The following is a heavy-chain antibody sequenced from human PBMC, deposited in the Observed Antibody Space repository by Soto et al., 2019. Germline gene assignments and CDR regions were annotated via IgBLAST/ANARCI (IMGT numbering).Heavy chain of an antibody. J-gene: IGHJ4*02. CDR3: AKRQKYTHWLPFFDY. CDR2: IYYTGYT. D-gene: IGHD6-19*01. V-gene: IGHV4-59*08. CDR1: GDSNNNRY. Sequence: QVQLQESGPGLVKPSETLSLTCTVSGDSNNNRYWSWIRQPPGKGLEWIGYIYYTGYTNYNPSLMCRSTISVVYYKNKLSMKLSSVTAADTAVYYCAKRQKYTHWLPFFDYWSQGTLVTVSS.